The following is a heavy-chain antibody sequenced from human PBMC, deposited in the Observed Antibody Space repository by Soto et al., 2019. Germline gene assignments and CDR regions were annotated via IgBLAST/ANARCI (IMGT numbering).Heavy chain of an antibody. Sequence: ELQLVESGGGLVQPGGSLRLSCVASGFSFSTYWMHWVRQAPGKGLVWVSRINTAGTTTPYADSVTGRFTISRDNAKNTLYLQMNSLRAGDTAFYSCARGGGDYGDYLDYWGQGALVTVSS. CDR3: ARGGGDYGDYLDY. V-gene: IGHV3-74*01. CDR1: GFSFSTYW. D-gene: IGHD4-17*01. J-gene: IGHJ4*02. CDR2: INTAGTTT.